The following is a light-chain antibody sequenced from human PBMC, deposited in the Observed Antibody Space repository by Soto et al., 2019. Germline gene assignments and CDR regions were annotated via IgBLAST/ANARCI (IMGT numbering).Light chain of an antibody. CDR1: QSVSSSY. V-gene: IGKV3-20*01. J-gene: IGKJ1*01. CDR2: GAS. CDR3: QQYGSSSWT. Sequence: EIVLTQSPGTLSLSPGERATLSCRASQSVSSSYLAWYQQKPGQAPRLLIYGASSRATGIPDRFSGSGSGTDFTLTIRRMETEDFAVYYCQQYGSSSWTFGQATKVDIK.